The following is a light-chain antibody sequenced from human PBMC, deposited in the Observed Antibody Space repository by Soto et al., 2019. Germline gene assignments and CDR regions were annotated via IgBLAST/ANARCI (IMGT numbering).Light chain of an antibody. J-gene: IGKJ5*01. V-gene: IGKV1-39*01. CDR3: QHSYTVTIA. CDR1: QDIIRH. CDR2: AAS. Sequence: DLQMTQSPSFLSASVGDGFTITCRASQDIIRHLNWYQNKPGRAPRLLIYAASTLQSGVPSRLTGSGYGTELTITISGMQTEDFETYYCQHSYTVTIAFGQGTRLEI.